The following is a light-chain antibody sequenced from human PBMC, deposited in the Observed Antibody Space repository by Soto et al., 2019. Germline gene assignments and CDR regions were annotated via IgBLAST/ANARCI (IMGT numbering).Light chain of an antibody. CDR2: DAS. Sequence: EIVLTQSPDTLSLSPGERATLSCRASQSVSGYLGWYQQKPGQAPRLLIYDASNRAYGVPARFRGRGSGTNFSRAIASLEPEDFAVYDCPQRSNWPYLTFGGGTRV. V-gene: IGKV3-11*01. J-gene: IGKJ4*01. CDR3: PQRSNWPYLT. CDR1: QSVSGY.